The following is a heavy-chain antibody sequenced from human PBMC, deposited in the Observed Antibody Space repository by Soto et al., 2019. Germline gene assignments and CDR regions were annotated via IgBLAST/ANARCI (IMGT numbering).Heavy chain of an antibody. CDR2: IYYSGST. Sequence: ETLSLTCTVSGGSISSSSYYWGWIRQPPGKGLEWIGSIYYSGSTYYNPSLKSRVTISVDTSKNQFSLKLSSVTAADTAVYYCARHSSKAGEWELLGFGGFDYWGQGTLVTVSS. CDR1: GGSISSSSYY. V-gene: IGHV4-39*01. CDR3: ARHSSKAGEWELLGFGGFDY. J-gene: IGHJ4*02. D-gene: IGHD1-26*01.